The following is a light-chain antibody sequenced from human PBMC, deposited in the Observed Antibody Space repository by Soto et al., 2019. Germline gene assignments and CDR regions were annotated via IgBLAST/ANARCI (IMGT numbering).Light chain of an antibody. Sequence: QLTQSPSSLSASGGDRVTIPCRASQGIGSYLAWYQKKPGEAPKLLIFAASTLQSGVPSRFGGSGSGTDFTLTISSLQAEDFATYYCQQLSTSPSTFGGGTKVDI. CDR1: QGIGSY. CDR3: QQLSTSPST. V-gene: IGKV1-9*01. CDR2: AAS. J-gene: IGKJ4*01.